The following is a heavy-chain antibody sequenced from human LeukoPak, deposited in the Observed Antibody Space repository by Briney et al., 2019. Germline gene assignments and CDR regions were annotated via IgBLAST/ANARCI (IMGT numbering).Heavy chain of an antibody. CDR2: IYYSGST. CDR3: KHYDSSGLDDY. J-gene: IGHJ4*02. D-gene: IGHD3-22*01. CDR1: GDSISSYY. Sequence: SETLSLTCTVSGDSISSYYWSWIRQPPGKGLEWIGSIYYSGSTYYNPSLKSRVTISVDTSKNQFSLKLSSVTAADTAVYYCKHYDSSGLDDYWGQGTLVTVSS. V-gene: IGHV4-59*05.